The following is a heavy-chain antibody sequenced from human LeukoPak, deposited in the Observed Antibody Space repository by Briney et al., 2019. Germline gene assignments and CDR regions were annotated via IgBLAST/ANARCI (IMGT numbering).Heavy chain of an antibody. J-gene: IGHJ6*03. V-gene: IGHV3-23*01. CDR1: GFTFSSYG. CDR3: AKDLSGEGYYYYYYMDV. CDR2: ISGSGGST. D-gene: IGHD4-17*01. Sequence: PGGSLRLSCAASGFTFSSYGMHWVRQAPGKGLEWVSAISGSGGSTYYADSVNGRFTISRDNSKNTLYLQMNSLRAEDTAVYYCAKDLSGEGYYYYYYMDVWGKGTTVTISS.